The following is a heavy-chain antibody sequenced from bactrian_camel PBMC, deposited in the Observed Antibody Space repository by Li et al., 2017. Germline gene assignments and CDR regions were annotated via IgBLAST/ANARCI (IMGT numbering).Heavy chain of an antibody. CDR1: GFAFSSHY. CDR3: SVATTSGTFNY. CDR2: ISGSSRT. V-gene: IGHV3-2*01. D-gene: IGHD5*01. J-gene: IGHJ4*01. Sequence: QVQLVESGGGLVQPGGSLRLSCAASGFAFSSHYMNWVRQAPGEGLEWVSSISGSSRTYYSNSVKGRCTIARDNTKNTVYLQMISLESEDTALYYCSVATTSGTFNYWGQGTQVTVS.